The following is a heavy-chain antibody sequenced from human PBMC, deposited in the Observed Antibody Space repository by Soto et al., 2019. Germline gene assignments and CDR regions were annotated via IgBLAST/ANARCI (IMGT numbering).Heavy chain of an antibody. CDR2: MNPNSGNT. CDR1: GYTFTSYD. CDR3: ARGIN. Sequence: QVPLVQSGAEVKRSGASVRITCKASGYTFTSYDINWVRQATGQGLEWLGWMNPNSGNTGYAQKFQGRITLTRSTSTSTAYMELTSLRSEDTAVYYCARGINWGQGTMVTVSS. V-gene: IGHV1-8*01. J-gene: IGHJ3*01.